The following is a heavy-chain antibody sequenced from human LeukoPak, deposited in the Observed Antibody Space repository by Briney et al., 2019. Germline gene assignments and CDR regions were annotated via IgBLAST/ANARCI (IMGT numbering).Heavy chain of an antibody. CDR3: AKDQYCSSTSCTPEWFDP. D-gene: IGHD2-2*01. CDR1: EFSVGSNY. V-gene: IGHV3-66*01. Sequence: GGSLRLSCAASEFSVGSNYMTWVRQAPGKGLEWVSLIYSGGSTYYADSVKGRFTISRDNSKNTLYLQMNSLRAEDTAVYYCAKDQYCSSTSCTPEWFDPWGQGTLVTVSS. CDR2: IYSGGST. J-gene: IGHJ5*02.